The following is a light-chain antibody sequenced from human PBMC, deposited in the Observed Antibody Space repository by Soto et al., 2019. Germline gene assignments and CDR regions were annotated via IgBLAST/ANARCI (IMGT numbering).Light chain of an antibody. V-gene: IGKV3-15*01. CDR1: RPVISN. J-gene: IGKJ2*03. CDR2: GSS. Sequence: IVMTQSPPNISVSPGERVALLRTDSRPVISNLAWYQQKPGQPPRLLIYGSSTRATGIPARFSGSGSGTEFTLTVTSLQSADIAVYSCKQYNDWLYSFGKGTEVDIK. CDR3: KQYNDWLYS.